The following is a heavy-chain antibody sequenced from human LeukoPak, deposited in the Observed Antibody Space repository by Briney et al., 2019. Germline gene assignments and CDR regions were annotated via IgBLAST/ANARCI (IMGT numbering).Heavy chain of an antibody. Sequence: SGTLSLTCSVSGVSISTYYWNWIRQTPGKGLEWLGHISNGNTDYNPSLKSLVTISVDTSKNQFALKLTAVTAADAALYYSGRDKAHSYGRYFDPWGQGALVTVSS. J-gene: IGHJ5*02. D-gene: IGHD5-18*01. CDR3: GRDKAHSYGRYFDP. V-gene: IGHV4-59*01. CDR2: ISNGNT. CDR1: GVSISTYY.